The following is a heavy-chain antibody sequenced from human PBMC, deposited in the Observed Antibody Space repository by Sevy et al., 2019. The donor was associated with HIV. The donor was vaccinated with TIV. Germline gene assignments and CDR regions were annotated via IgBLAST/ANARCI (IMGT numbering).Heavy chain of an antibody. J-gene: IGHJ6*02. CDR3: AKDINRGCDGVNCYSYYYYFYGLDV. CDR2: ISWNSRNI. D-gene: IGHD2-21*01. CDR1: GFPFNDHA. V-gene: IGHV3-9*01. Sequence: GGSLRLSCAASGFPFNDHAMHWVRLVPGKGLEWVSGISWNSRNIGSADSVKGRFTVSRDNTRHSVYLEMHSLRPEDTALYYCAKDINRGCDGVNCYSYYYYFYGLDVWGQGTTVTVSS.